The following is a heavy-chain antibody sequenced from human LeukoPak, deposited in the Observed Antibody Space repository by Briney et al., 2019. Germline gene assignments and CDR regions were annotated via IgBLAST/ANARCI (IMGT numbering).Heavy chain of an antibody. CDR3: VRESWPPGYKTRYYYYMDV. Sequence: PSETLSLTCTVSGGSISSYYWSWIRQPPGKGLEWIGYIYYSGSTNYNPSLKNRVTISVDTSKNQFSLKLSSVTAADTAVYYCVRESWPPGYKTRYYYYMDVWGKGTTVTVSS. D-gene: IGHD1-1*01. CDR1: GGSISSYY. J-gene: IGHJ6*03. V-gene: IGHV4-59*01. CDR2: IYYSGST.